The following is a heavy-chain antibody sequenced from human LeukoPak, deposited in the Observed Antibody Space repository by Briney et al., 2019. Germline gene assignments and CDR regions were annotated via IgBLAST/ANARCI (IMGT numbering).Heavy chain of an antibody. CDR1: GFTFTDSY. D-gene: IGHD3-10*01. CDR2: ISTSGSAT. J-gene: IGHJ4*02. Sequence: GWSLRLSCAASGFTFTDSYMSWIRQAPGKGLEWVSYISTSGSATYYTDSVKGRFTISRDNAKNSLYLQMNSLRAEDTAVYYCARDSVSYGSGSYPSYYFDYWGQGTLVTVSS. CDR3: ARDSVSYGSGSYPSYYFDY. V-gene: IGHV3-11*01.